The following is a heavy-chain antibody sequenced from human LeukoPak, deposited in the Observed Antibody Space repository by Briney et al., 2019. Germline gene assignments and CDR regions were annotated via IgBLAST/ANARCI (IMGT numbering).Heavy chain of an antibody. J-gene: IGHJ3*02. D-gene: IGHD3-3*01. Sequence: KGGESLKISCKGSGYSFTSYWIGWVRQMPGKGLEWMGIIYPGDSDTRYSPSFQGQVTISADKSISTAYLQWSSLKASDTAMYYCARTPPITIFGVVIPRANAFDIWGQGTMVTVSS. V-gene: IGHV5-51*01. CDR3: ARTPPITIFGVVIPRANAFDI. CDR2: IYPGDSDT. CDR1: GYSFTSYW.